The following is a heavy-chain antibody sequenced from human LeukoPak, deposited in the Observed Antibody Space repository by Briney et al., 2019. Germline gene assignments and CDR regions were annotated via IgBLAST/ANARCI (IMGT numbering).Heavy chain of an antibody. D-gene: IGHD2-15*01. CDR3: ARIVVVVDTNLDRQDWFDH. J-gene: IGHJ5*02. CDR1: GITVSSNY. CDR2: IHSGDRT. Sequence: TGGSLRLSCAASGITVSSNYMSWVRQAPGKGLEWVSFIHSGDRTYYADSVKGRFTISRDKSKNTLYLQMNSLRAEDTAVYYCARIVVVVDTNLDRQDWFDHWGQGTLVTVSS. V-gene: IGHV3-66*01.